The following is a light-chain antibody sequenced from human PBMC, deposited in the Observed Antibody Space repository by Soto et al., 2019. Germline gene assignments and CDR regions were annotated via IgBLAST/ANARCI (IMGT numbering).Light chain of an antibody. Sequence: EIVLTQSPGTLSLSPWERATLSCRASQSVSSYLAWYQQKPGQAPRLLIYEASTRATGIPARFSGSGSGTDFTLTISSLEPEDFAVYYCQQHANWPLTFGGGTKVDIK. J-gene: IGKJ4*01. CDR1: QSVSSY. CDR2: EAS. V-gene: IGKV3-11*01. CDR3: QQHANWPLT.